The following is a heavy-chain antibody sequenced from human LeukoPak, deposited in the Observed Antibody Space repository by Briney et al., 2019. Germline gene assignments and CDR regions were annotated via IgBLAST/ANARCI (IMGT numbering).Heavy chain of an antibody. J-gene: IGHJ4*02. D-gene: IGHD3-16*01. CDR2: IYYSGST. CDR3: ARLSYAQGYYFDY. Sequence: SETLSLTCSVSGGSMSSYYWGWIRQPPGKGLEWIGSIYYSGSTYYNPSLKSRVTISVDTSKNQFSLKLSSVTAADTAVYYCARLSYAQGYYFDYWGQGTLVTVSS. CDR1: GGSMSSYY. V-gene: IGHV4-39*01.